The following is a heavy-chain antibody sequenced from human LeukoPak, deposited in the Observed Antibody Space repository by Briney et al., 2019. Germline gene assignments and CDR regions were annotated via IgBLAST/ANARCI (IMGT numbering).Heavy chain of an antibody. CDR3: ARGHYYDSGDAFDI. D-gene: IGHD3-22*01. V-gene: IGHV4-30-2*01. CDR1: GGSISSGGYS. CDR2: IYHSGST. Sequence: TSETLSLTCAVSGGSISSGGYSWSWIRQPPGKGLEWIGYIYHSGSTYYNPSLKSRVTISVDRSKNQFSLKLSSVTAADTAVYYCARGHYYDSGDAFDIWGQGTMVTVSS. J-gene: IGHJ3*02.